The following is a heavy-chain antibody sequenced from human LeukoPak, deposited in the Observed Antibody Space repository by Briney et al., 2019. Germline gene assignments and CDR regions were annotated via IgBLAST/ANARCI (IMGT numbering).Heavy chain of an antibody. CDR3: ATWGSIAARPLDY. V-gene: IGHV1-46*03. CDR1: GYTFTSYY. D-gene: IGHD6-6*01. J-gene: IGHJ4*02. CDR2: INPSGGST. Sequence: ASVKVSCKASGYTFTSYYMHWVRQAPGQGIEWMGIINPSGGSTSYAQKFQGRVTMTRDTSTSTVYMELSSLRSEDTAVYYCATWGSIAARPLDYGGQGTLVTVSS.